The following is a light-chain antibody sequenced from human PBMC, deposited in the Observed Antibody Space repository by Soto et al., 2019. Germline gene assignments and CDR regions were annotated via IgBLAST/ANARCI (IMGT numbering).Light chain of an antibody. CDR1: QSVSSN. V-gene: IGKV3-15*01. CDR3: QQHNNWPPWT. CDR2: GAS. Sequence: EIVMTQSPATLSVSPGERATLSCRASQSVSSNLAWYQQKPGQAPRLLMYGASTRATGILDRFSGSGSGTEFTLPISSLQSEDFAVYYCQQHNNWPPWTFGQGNKVEIK. J-gene: IGKJ1*01.